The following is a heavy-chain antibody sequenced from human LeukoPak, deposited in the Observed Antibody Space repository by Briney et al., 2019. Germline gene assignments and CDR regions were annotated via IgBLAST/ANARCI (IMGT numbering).Heavy chain of an antibody. CDR1: GFTVSSNY. J-gene: IGHJ3*02. CDR3: ARGPVTKFEI. Sequence: GGSLRLSCAASGFTVSSNYMSWVRQAPGKGLEWVSVIYSGGTTYYTDSVKGRFTISRDNSNNTLYLQMNSLRADDTAVYYCARGPVTKFEIWGQGTILTVSS. CDR2: IYSGGTT. V-gene: IGHV3-53*01. D-gene: IGHD4-17*01.